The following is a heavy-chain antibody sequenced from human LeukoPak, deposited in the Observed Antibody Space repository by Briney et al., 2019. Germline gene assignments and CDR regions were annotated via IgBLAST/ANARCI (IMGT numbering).Heavy chain of an antibody. Sequence: ASVKVSRKASGYTFTSYGISWVRQAPGQGLEWMGWISAYNGNTNYAQKLQGRVTMTTDTSTSTAYMELRSLRSDDTAVYYCARGSSSWSYYYYGMDVWGQGTTVTVSS. CDR3: ARGSSSWSYYYYGMDV. CDR2: ISAYNGNT. CDR1: GYTFTSYG. J-gene: IGHJ6*02. V-gene: IGHV1-18*01. D-gene: IGHD6-13*01.